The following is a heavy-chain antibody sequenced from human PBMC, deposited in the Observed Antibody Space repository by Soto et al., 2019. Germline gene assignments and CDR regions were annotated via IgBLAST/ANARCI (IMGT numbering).Heavy chain of an antibody. V-gene: IGHV2-5*02. Sequence: ITLKESGPTLVKPTQTLTLTCTFSGFSLSTSGVGVTWIRQPPGKALQWLALIYWDDDKRYSPSLKTRLTITKETSRHQVVLTMTNMDPLDTPTYYCAHIGGSANYYPNYYDYWGQGSLVTVSS. D-gene: IGHD3-10*01. CDR2: IYWDDDK. CDR3: AHIGGSANYYPNYYDY. J-gene: IGHJ4*02. CDR1: GFSLSTSGVG.